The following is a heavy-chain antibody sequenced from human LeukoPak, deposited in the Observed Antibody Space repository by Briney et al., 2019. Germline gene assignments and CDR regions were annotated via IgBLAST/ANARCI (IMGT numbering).Heavy chain of an antibody. Sequence: GGSLRLSCAASGFSFSSYWMHWVRQAPGKGLVWVSRINSDGSSTIYADSVKGRFTISRDNAKNTLYLQMNSLRAEDTAVYYCARDDPSSSWYHNWFDPWGQGTLVTVSS. V-gene: IGHV3-74*01. CDR2: INSDGSST. CDR1: GFSFSSYW. CDR3: ARDDPSSSWYHNWFDP. D-gene: IGHD6-13*01. J-gene: IGHJ5*02.